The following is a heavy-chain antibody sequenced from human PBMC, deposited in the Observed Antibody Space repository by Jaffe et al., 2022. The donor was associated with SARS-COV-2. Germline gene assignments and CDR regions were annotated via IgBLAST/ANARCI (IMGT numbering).Heavy chain of an antibody. V-gene: IGHV7-4-1*02. D-gene: IGHD2-21*01. J-gene: IGHJ6*03. CDR1: GYTFNRYS. Sequence: QVQLVQSGSELRRPGASVKVSCKASGYTFNRYSINWVRQAPGQGLEWMGWIDTNTGNPTYVQGFTGRFLFSLDTSITTTYLQVSSLNAADTAVYFCARSPHISTPGYYFYYYMDVWGTGTTVTVSS. CDR3: ARSPHISTPGYYFYYYMDV. CDR2: IDTNTGNP.